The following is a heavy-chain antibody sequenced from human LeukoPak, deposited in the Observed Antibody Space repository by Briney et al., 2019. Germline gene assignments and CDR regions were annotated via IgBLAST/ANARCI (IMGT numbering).Heavy chain of an antibody. CDR3: ARRGSSSTYYYGMDV. CDR2: INPSGGST. V-gene: IGHV1-46*01. Sequence: ASVKASCKASGYTFTSYYMHWVRQAPGQGLEWMGIINPSGGSTSYAQKFQGRVTMTRDTSTSTVYMELSSLRSEDTAVYYCARRGSSSTYYYGMDVWGQGTTVTVSS. CDR1: GYTFTSYY. J-gene: IGHJ6*02. D-gene: IGHD6-6*01.